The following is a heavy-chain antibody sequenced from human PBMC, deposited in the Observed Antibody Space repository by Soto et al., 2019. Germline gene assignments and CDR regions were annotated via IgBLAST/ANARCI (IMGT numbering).Heavy chain of an antibody. CDR1: GSAFTFTNYT. V-gene: IGHV3-30*01. CDR3: AREGFRLPWTFDL. D-gene: IGHD3-9*01. J-gene: IGHJ4*02. CDR2: ISYDGTIK. Sequence: QVQLVESGGGVVQPGRSLRLSCTASGSAFTFTNYTLNWVRQAPGKGLEWLAVISYDGTIKYYAASVKGRFTISRDDSKKTLFLQINSLRHEDTALYYCAREGFRLPWTFDLWGQGALVTVSS.